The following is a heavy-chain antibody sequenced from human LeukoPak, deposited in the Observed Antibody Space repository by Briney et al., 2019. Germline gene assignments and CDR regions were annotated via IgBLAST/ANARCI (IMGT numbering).Heavy chain of an antibody. J-gene: IGHJ3*02. CDR3: ATDNNWKSRRGAFDI. CDR2: IIPIFGTA. D-gene: IGHD1-20*01. Sequence: SVKVSCKASGGTFSSYAIGWVRQAPGQGLEWMGGIIPIFGTANYAQKFQGRVTITADKSTSTAYMELSSLRSEDTAVYYCATDNNWKSRRGAFDIWGQGTMVTVSS. CDR1: GGTFSSYA. V-gene: IGHV1-69*06.